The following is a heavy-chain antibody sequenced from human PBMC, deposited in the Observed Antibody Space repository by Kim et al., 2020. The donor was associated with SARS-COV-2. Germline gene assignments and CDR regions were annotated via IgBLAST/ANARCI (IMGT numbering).Heavy chain of an antibody. V-gene: IGHV3-23*01. CDR3: AKRETYYDILTGYSLDFFFGTHYYGMDV. CDR1: GFTFSSYA. CDR2: ISGSGGST. J-gene: IGHJ6*02. D-gene: IGHD3-9*01. Sequence: GGSLRLSCAASGFTFSSYAMSWVRQAPGKGLEWVSAISGSGGSTYYADSVKGRFTISRDNSKNTLYLQMNSLRAEDTAVYYCAKRETYYDILTGYSLDFFFGTHYYGMDVWGQGTTVTVSS.